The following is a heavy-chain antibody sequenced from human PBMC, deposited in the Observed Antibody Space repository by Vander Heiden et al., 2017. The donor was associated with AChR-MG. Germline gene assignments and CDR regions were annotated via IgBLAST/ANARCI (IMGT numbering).Heavy chain of an antibody. V-gene: IGHV3-23*01. J-gene: IGHJ5*02. Sequence: EVQLLESGGGLVQPGGSLRLSCAASGFTFRSYAMSWVRQAPGKGLEWVSAISGSGGSTYYADSVKGRFTISRDNSKNTLYLQMNSLRAEDTAVYYCAKGVYDLNWFDPWGQGTLVTVSS. CDR1: GFTFRSYA. CDR2: ISGSGGST. D-gene: IGHD3-3*01. CDR3: AKGVYDLNWFDP.